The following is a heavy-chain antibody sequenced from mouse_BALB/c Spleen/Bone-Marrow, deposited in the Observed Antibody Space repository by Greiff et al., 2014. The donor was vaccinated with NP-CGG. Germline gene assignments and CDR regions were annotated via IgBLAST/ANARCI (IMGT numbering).Heavy chain of an antibody. D-gene: IGHD1-1*01. CDR3: ARRTTTVVATDY. V-gene: IGHV1S81*02. J-gene: IGHJ2*01. Sequence: VKLMESGAELVKPGASVKLSCKASGYTFTSYWMHWVKQRPGQGLEWIGEINPSNGRTNYNEKFKSKATLTVDKSFSTAYMQLSSLTSEDSAVYYCARRTTTVVATDYWGQGTTLTVSS. CDR2: INPSNGRT. CDR1: GYTFTSYW.